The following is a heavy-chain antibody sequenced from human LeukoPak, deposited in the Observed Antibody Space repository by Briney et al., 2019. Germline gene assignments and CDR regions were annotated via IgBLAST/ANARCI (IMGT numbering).Heavy chain of an antibody. V-gene: IGHV4-59*01. Sequence: AETLSLTCTVSGGSISGYYWSWIRQPPGKGLEWIGFIYYSRSTNYNPSLKSRVTISVDTSKNQFSLKLSSVTAADTAVYYCARVYGGENSPTEYCTNGVCYYYYGMDVWGQGTTVTVSS. CDR3: ARVYGGENSPTEYCTNGVCYYYYGMDV. CDR2: IYYSRST. D-gene: IGHD2-8*01. J-gene: IGHJ6*02. CDR1: GGSISGYY.